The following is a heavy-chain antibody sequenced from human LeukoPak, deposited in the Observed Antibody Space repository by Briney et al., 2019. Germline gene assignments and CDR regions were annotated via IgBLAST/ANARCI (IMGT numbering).Heavy chain of an antibody. Sequence: ASVKVSCKASGYTFTSYGISWARQAPGQGLEWMGWISAYNGNTNYAQKLQGRVTMTTDTSTSTAYMELRSLRSDDTAVYYCARRIAAAGTFDYWGQGTLVTVSS. CDR3: ARRIAAAGTFDY. V-gene: IGHV1-18*01. D-gene: IGHD6-13*01. CDR2: ISAYNGNT. CDR1: GYTFTSYG. J-gene: IGHJ4*02.